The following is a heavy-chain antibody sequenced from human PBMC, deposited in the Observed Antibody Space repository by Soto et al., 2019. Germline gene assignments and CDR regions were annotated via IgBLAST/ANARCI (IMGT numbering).Heavy chain of an antibody. CDR3: ARGDATKIVVTTYYAMDV. V-gene: IGHV1-69*13. J-gene: IGHJ6*02. CDR1: GYTFTSYA. Sequence: ASVKVSCKASGYTFTSYAMHWVRQAPGQGLEWMGGIIPVFGTANYAQKFQGRVTITADESTSIVYMDVTSLRSEDTAVYYCARGDATKIVVTTYYAMDVWGQGTTVTVSS. D-gene: IGHD3-9*01. CDR2: IIPVFGTA.